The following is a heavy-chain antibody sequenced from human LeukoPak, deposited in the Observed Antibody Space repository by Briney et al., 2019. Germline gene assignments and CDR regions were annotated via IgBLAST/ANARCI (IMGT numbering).Heavy chain of an antibody. D-gene: IGHD4-17*01. Sequence: ASVKVSCKASGYTFTNYGISWVRQAPGQGPEWMGWISAYTGNTNYAQKLQGRITMYTDTSTSTAYLELRSLRSDDTAVYYCAREDYGDHYFDYWGQGTLVTASS. V-gene: IGHV1-18*01. J-gene: IGHJ4*02. CDR3: AREDYGDHYFDY. CDR1: GYTFTNYG. CDR2: ISAYTGNT.